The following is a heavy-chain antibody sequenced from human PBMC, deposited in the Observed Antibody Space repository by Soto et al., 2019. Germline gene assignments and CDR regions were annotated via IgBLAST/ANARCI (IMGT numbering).Heavy chain of an antibody. CDR2: ISYDGSNK. D-gene: IGHD4-17*01. CDR3: AKDFADYGDYLESFAYYYYYGMDV. V-gene: IGHV3-30*18. Sequence: GGSLRLSCAASGFTFSSYGMHWVRQAPGKGLEWVAVISYDGSNKYYADSVKGRFTIPRDNSKNTLYLQMNSLRAEDTAVYYCAKDFADYGDYLESFAYYYYYGMDVWGQGTTVTVSS. J-gene: IGHJ6*02. CDR1: GFTFSSYG.